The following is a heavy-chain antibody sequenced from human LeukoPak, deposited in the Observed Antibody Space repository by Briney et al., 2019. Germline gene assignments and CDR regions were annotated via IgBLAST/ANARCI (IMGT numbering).Heavy chain of an antibody. V-gene: IGHV4-59*10. D-gene: IGHD3-22*01. CDR2: IYSSGST. J-gene: IGHJ6*03. CDR1: GGSFSGYY. CDR3: ARHDSNGYYGYYYYMDV. Sequence: SETLSLTCAVYGGSFSGYYWSWIRQPAGKGLEWIGRIYSSGSTNYNPSLKSRVTMSVDTSKNQFSLKLTSVTAADTAVYYCARHDSNGYYGYYYYMDVWGKGTTVTVSS.